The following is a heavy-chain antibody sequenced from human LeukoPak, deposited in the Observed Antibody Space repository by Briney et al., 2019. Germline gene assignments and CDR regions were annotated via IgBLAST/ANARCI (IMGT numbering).Heavy chain of an antibody. V-gene: IGHV3-23*01. CDR1: GFIFSNYA. D-gene: IGHD2-15*01. CDR3: AKGGSSGGSWTFDY. CDR2: ISGSDDST. Sequence: PGGSLRLSCAASGFIFSNYAMSWVRQAPGKGLEWVSTISGSDDSTYYADSVRGRFTISRDNSKNTLYLQMNSLRAEDTAVYYCAKGGSSGGSWTFDYWGQGTLVTVSS. J-gene: IGHJ4*02.